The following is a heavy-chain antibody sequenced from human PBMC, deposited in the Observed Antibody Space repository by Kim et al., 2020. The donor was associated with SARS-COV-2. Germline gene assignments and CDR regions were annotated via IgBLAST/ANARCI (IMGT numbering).Heavy chain of an antibody. CDR1: GFSLSSYS. CDR3: ARGNTVSSSWEHFDN. CDR2: IKEDVSET. J-gene: IGHJ4*02. D-gene: IGHD6-13*01. Sequence: GGSLRLSCAASGFSLSSYSMSWVRQAPGKGLEWVAKIKEDVSETYYADSVKGRFILSREDGKSSLSLQMNSLRADDTAVYYCARGNTVSSSWEHFDNWGQGTLVTVSS. V-gene: IGHV3-7*01.